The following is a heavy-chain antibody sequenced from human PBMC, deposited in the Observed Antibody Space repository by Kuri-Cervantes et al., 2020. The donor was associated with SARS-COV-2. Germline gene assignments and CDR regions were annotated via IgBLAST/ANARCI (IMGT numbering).Heavy chain of an antibody. Sequence: GESLKITCAYSVFTFSSYAMHWVRQAPGKGLEWVEVISYDGSNKYYADSVKGRFNISRDNSKNTLCLQMNSLRAEDTAVYYCARGMGAGATSWSFDYWGQGTLVTVSS. CDR3: ARGMGAGATSWSFDY. D-gene: IGHD1-26*01. CDR2: ISYDGSNK. V-gene: IGHV3-30-3*01. J-gene: IGHJ4*02. CDR1: VFTFSSYA.